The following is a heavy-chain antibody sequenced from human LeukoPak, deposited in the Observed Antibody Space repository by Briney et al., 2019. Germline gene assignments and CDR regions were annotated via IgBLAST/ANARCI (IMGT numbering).Heavy chain of an antibody. D-gene: IGHD6-19*01. CDR3: ARAVAGYYYYMDV. J-gene: IGHJ6*03. CDR1: GYTFTSYG. V-gene: IGHV1-18*01. CDR2: ISAYNGNT. Sequence: GASVKVSCKASGYTFTSYGISWVRQAPGQGLEWMGWISAYNGNTNYAQKLQGRVTMTTDTSTSTAYMELSRLRSDDTAVYYCARAVAGYYYYMDVWGKGTTVTISS.